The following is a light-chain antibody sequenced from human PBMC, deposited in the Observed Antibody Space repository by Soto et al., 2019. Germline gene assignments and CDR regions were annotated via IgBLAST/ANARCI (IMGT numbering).Light chain of an antibody. CDR3: QQYRDSLGT. CDR2: GAS. Sequence: EIVLTKSPGTLSLSPGERATLSCRASQSVISTYLAWYQQKPGQAPRLLIYGASSRATGIPDRFSGSGSGTDFTLTISRLEPEDLAVYYCQQYRDSLGTFGQGTKVDIK. J-gene: IGKJ1*01. CDR1: QSVISTY. V-gene: IGKV3-20*01.